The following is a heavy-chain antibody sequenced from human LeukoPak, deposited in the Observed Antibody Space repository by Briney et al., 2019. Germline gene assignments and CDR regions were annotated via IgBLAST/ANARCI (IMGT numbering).Heavy chain of an antibody. J-gene: IGHJ4*02. CDR3: VKRAASTHDH. Sequence: PGGSLTLSCEVSGCTVDSYDMIWVRQSRFKGLGRVTGISGSGDSTYYADSVEGRFPISRENPKNTLYLQMNSLTAEDRAVYYCVKRAASTHDHWGQGTLVTVSS. D-gene: IGHD6-13*01. CDR1: GCTVDSYD. CDR2: ISGSGDST. V-gene: IGHV3-23*01.